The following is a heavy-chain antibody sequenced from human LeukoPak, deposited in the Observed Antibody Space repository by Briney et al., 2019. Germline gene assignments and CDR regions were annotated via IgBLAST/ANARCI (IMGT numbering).Heavy chain of an antibody. D-gene: IGHD6-6*01. CDR2: INHSGST. CDR1: GGSISSYY. Sequence: SETLSLTCTVSGGSISSYYWSWIRQPPGKGLECIGEINHSGSTNYNPSLKSRVTISVDTSKNQFSLKLSSVTAADTAVYYCARRGIAARPTAQYYYYYMDVWGKGTTVTVSS. CDR3: ARRGIAARPTAQYYYYYMDV. V-gene: IGHV4-34*01. J-gene: IGHJ6*03.